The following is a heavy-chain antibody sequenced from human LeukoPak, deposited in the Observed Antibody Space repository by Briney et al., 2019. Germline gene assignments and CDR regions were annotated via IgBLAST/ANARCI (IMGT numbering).Heavy chain of an antibody. CDR1: GFTFDDYA. D-gene: IGHD3-22*01. CDR2: ISWNSGSI. CDR3: AKGGSGYYYGDFDY. V-gene: IGHV3-9*01. Sequence: GGSLRLSCAASGFTFDDYAMHWVRQAPGKGLEWVSGISWNSGSIGYADSVKGRFTISRDNAKNSLYLQMNSLRAEDTASYYCAKGGSGYYYGDFDYWGQGTLVTVSS. J-gene: IGHJ4*02.